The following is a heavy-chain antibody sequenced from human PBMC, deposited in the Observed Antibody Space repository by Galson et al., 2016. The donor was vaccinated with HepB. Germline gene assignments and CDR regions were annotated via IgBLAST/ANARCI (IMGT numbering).Heavy chain of an antibody. CDR3: ARDRGDSVWGSSRLVTAYCYGVDV. J-gene: IGHJ6*02. D-gene: IGHD3-16*02. V-gene: IGHV3-30*04. CDR1: GFTFSDNA. Sequence: SPRLSCADSGFTFSDNAMNWVRQAPGTGLEWVALISFDGTEKYYAASVRGRFTIPRDNSKNTLDSQMKSLRADDTAVYYCARDRGDSVWGSSRLVTAYCYGVDVWGQGTTVTVSS. CDR2: ISFDGTEK.